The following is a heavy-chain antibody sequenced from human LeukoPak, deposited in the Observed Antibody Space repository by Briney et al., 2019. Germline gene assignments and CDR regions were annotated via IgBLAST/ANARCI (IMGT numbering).Heavy chain of an antibody. D-gene: IGHD3-10*01. CDR3: ARDHYGYSSGSGFDC. J-gene: IGHJ4*02. CDR1: GYTFTGYY. CDR2: INPNSGGT. V-gene: IGHV1-2*06. Sequence: ASVRVSCKASGYTFTGYYMHWVRQAPGQGLEWMGRINPNSGGTNYAHRFQGRVTMTRDTSISTAYMELSRLRSDDTAVYYCARDHYGYSSGSGFDCWGQGILVTASS.